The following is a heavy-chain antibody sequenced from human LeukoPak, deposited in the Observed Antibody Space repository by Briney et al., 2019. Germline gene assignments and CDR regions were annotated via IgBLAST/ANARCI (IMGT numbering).Heavy chain of an antibody. CDR2: IYASGST. J-gene: IGHJ4*02. CDR1: GGSISSGREH. V-gene: IGHV4-61*02. D-gene: IGHD3-10*01. Sequence: SQTLSLTCTVSGGSISSGREHWSWIPQPAGKGLEGIGRIYASGSTNYHPSLRRQVTISVDTSKKPFSLQLSRGTDAEAAVCYCVRAGAGRWFGELLHYFDYWGQGTLVTVSS. CDR3: VRAGAGRWFGELLHYFDY.